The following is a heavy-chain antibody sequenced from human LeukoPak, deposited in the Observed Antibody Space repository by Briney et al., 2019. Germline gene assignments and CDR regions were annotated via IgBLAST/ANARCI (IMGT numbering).Heavy chain of an antibody. CDR2: IYYSGST. CDR1: GGSINNYY. Sequence: KPSETLSLTCTVSGGSINNYYWSWIRQPPGKGLERIGYIYYSGSTSYNPSLKSRVTISVDTSKNQFSPKLSSVTDADTAVYYCARHAPGYYDNWGQGTLVTVSS. J-gene: IGHJ4*02. V-gene: IGHV4-59*08. CDR3: ARHAPGYYDN.